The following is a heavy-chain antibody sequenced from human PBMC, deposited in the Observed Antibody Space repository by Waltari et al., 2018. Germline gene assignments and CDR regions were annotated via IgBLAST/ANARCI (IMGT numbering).Heavy chain of an antibody. Sequence: QVQLVESGGGVVQPGGSLRLSCAASGCPFSSYGSHWVRQAPGKGLELVAFIRYDGSNKYYADSVKGRFTISRDNSKNTLYLQMNSLRAEDTAVYYCAKDVGGYPDYWGQGTLVTVSS. J-gene: IGHJ4*02. V-gene: IGHV3-30*02. D-gene: IGHD5-12*01. CDR3: AKDVGGYPDY. CDR2: IRYDGSNK. CDR1: GCPFSSYG.